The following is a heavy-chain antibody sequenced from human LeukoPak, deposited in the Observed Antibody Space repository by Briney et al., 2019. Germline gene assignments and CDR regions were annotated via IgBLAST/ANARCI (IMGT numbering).Heavy chain of an antibody. CDR2: IYHSGST. CDR1: GGSISSGGYY. V-gene: IGHV4-30-2*01. Sequence: PSQTLSVTCTVSGGSISSGGYYWSWIRQPPGKGLEWIGYIYHSGSTYYNPSLKSRVTISVDRSKNQFSLKLSSVTAADTAVYYCARGGRPQAFDIWGQGTMVTVSS. CDR3: ARGGRPQAFDI. J-gene: IGHJ3*02.